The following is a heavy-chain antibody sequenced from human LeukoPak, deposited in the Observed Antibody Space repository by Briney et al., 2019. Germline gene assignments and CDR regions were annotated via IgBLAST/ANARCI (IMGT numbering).Heavy chain of an antibody. Sequence: SETLSLTCAVYGGPFRGFFWSWIRQAPGKGLEWIGGISHSGSSNYNPSLKSRITISVDTSKSQFSLRLTSVTAADTAVYYCARGHHDRNFDYWGQGTLVTVSS. CDR2: ISHSGSS. CDR3: ARGHHDRNFDY. D-gene: IGHD1-1*01. J-gene: IGHJ4*02. V-gene: IGHV4-34*01. CDR1: GGPFRGFF.